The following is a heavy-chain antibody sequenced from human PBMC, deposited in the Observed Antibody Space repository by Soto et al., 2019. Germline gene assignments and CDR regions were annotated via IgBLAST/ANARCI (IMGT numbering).Heavy chain of an antibody. D-gene: IGHD6-13*01. V-gene: IGHV3-23*01. CDR2: ISGSGGST. Sequence: GSLRLSCAASGFTFSSYAMSWVRQAPGKGLEWVSAISGSGGSTYYADSVKGRFTISRDNPKNTLYLQMNSLRAEDTAVYYCAKGAAARHYYYGMDVWGQGTTVNVSS. CDR3: AKGAAARHYYYGMDV. J-gene: IGHJ6*02. CDR1: GFTFSSYA.